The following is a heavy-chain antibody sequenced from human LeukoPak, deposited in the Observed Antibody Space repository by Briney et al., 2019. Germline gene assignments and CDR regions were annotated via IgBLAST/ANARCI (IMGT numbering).Heavy chain of an antibody. J-gene: IGHJ4*02. CDR2: ISSSSTLI. V-gene: IGHV3-21*01. CDR3: APDMRIAATGANFY. D-gene: IGHD6-13*01. CDR1: GFTFSSYS. Sequence: GGSLRLSCAASGFTFSSYSMNWVRQAPGKGLEWVSSISSSSTLIYYADSVKGRFTISRDNAKNSLCLQMNSLRAEDTAVYYCAPDMRIAATGANFYWGQGTLVTVSS.